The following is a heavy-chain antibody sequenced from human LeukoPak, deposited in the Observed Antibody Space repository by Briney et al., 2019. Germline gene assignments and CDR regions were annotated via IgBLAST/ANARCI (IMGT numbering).Heavy chain of an antibody. D-gene: IGHD1-26*01. CDR2: IYYSGST. Sequence: TETLSLTCTVSGGSISSYYWSWIRQPPGKGLEWIGYIYYSGSTNYNPSLKSRVTISVDTSKNPFSLKLSSVTAADTAVYYCARSSLMVGATLFDYWGQGTLVTVSS. V-gene: IGHV4-59*08. CDR3: ARSSLMVGATLFDY. CDR1: GGSISSYY. J-gene: IGHJ4*02.